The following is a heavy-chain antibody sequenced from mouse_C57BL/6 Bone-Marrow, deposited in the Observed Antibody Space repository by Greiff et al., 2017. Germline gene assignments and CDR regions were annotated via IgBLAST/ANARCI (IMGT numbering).Heavy chain of an antibody. CDR1: GFTFTNYS. J-gene: IGHJ2*01. D-gene: IGHD2-12*01. CDR3: ARLRRTFFDY. V-gene: IGHV1-63*01. Sequence: VQLQQSGAGLVRPGTSVKISCTASGFTFTNYSMGWAQQTPGHSLEWIGDINPGGGYTNYTEKVKGRVTLSADKASSTAYMQFSSLTSEDATIYYCARLRRTFFDYWGQGTTLTVSS. CDR2: INPGGGYT.